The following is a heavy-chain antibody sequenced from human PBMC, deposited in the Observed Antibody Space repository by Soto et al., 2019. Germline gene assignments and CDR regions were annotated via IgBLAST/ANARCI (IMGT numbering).Heavy chain of an antibody. V-gene: IGHV3-23*01. J-gene: IGHJ4*02. CDR2: ISGSGGST. CDR1: GFTFSSYA. D-gene: IGHD3-16*01. Sequence: GGSLRLSCAASGFTFSSYAMSWVRQAPGKGLEWVSAISGSGGSTYYADSVKGRFTISRDNSKNTLYLQMNSLRAEDTAVYYCAKPPSESYYDYVWGSSWFDYWGQGTLVTVSS. CDR3: AKPPSESYYDYVWGSSWFDY.